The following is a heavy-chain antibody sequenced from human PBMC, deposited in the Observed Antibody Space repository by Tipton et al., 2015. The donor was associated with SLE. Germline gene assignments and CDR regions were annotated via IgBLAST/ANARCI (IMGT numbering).Heavy chain of an antibody. Sequence: SLRLSCIASGFRFDSRAMHWVRQAPGKGLEWVSGIYWNSGKTGYADSVEGRFSISRDDAENSLYLQMNSLRFEDTALYYCAKDISPGGIGLWGQGTLVTVSS. CDR2: IYWNSGKT. V-gene: IGHV3-9*01. CDR3: AKDISPGGIGL. J-gene: IGHJ1*01. CDR1: GFRFDSRA. D-gene: IGHD3-16*01.